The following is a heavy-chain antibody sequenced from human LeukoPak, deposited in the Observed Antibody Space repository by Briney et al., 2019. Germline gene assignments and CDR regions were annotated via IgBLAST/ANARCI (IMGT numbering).Heavy chain of an antibody. J-gene: IGHJ4*02. V-gene: IGHV1-46*01. CDR3: ARETYYYDSSGKGFDY. CDR2: INPSGGST. CDR1: GYTFTSYY. D-gene: IGHD3-22*01. Sequence: GASVKVSCTASGYTFTSYYMHWVRQAPGQGLEWMGIINPSGGSTSYAQKFQGRVTMTRDTSTSTVYMELSSLRSEDTAVYYCARETYYYDSSGKGFDYWGQGTLVTVSS.